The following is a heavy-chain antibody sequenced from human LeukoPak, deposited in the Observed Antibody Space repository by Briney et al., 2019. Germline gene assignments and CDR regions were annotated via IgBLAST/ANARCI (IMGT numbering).Heavy chain of an antibody. CDR1: EYSFTMYW. D-gene: IGHD2-15*01. V-gene: IGHV5-51*01. CDR3: ARRGFCSGGNCFSNAFDI. Sequence: GEPLKISCKGSEYSFTMYWITWVRQMPGKGLEWMGIIYPGDSDSRYSPSFQGQVTISADKSISTAYLQWSSLKASDTAMYYCARRGFCSGGNCFSNAFDIWGQGTMVTVSS. J-gene: IGHJ3*02. CDR2: IYPGDSDS.